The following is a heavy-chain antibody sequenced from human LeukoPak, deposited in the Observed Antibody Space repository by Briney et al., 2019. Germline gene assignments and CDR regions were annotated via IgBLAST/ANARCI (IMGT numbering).Heavy chain of an antibody. D-gene: IGHD3-10*01. J-gene: IGHJ2*01. CDR3: ARESGGGVLGYFDL. CDR1: GFTFSSYA. CDR2: TRNKANSYTT. V-gene: IGHV3-72*01. Sequence: GGSLRLSCAASGFTFSSYAMSWVRQAPGKGLEWVGRTRNKANSYTTEYAASVKGRFTISRDDSKKSLYLQMNSLKTEDTAVYYCARESGGGVLGYFDLWGRGTLVSVSS.